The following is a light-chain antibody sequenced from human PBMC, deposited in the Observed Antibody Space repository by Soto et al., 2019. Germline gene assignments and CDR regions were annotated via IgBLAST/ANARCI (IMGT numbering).Light chain of an antibody. CDR2: WAS. J-gene: IGKJ1*01. CDR3: QQYYSTPPT. CDR1: RSVLYSSNNKNY. Sequence: DIVMTQSPDSLAVSLGERATINCKSSRSVLYSSNNKNYFAWYQQKPGQPPKLLIYWASTRESGVPDRFSGSGSGTDFTLTISSLQAEDVAVYYCQQYYSTPPTFGQGTRVEIK. V-gene: IGKV4-1*01.